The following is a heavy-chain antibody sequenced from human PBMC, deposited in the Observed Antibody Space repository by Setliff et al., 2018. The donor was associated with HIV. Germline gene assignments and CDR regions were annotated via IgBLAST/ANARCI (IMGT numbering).Heavy chain of an antibody. D-gene: IGHD1-7*01. CDR2: IYHSGNT. J-gene: IGHJ5*01. V-gene: IGHV4-38-2*02. CDR1: GYSINSSHF. CDR3: ARVRLELRQYWFDS. Sequence: PSETLSLTCTVSGYSINSSHFCGWIRQPPGKGLEWVGSIYHSGNTHYNPSLKSRVTISVDTSKNQFSLKLSSVTAADTAVYYCARVRLELRQYWFDSWGQGSPVTVSS.